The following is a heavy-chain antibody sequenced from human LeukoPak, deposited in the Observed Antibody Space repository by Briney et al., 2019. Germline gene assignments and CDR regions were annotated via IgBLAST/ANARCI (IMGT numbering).Heavy chain of an antibody. CDR1: GYTFTSYG. CDR3: ARVGGREPRWDYGDYYYGMDV. CDR2: ISAYNGNT. V-gene: IGHV1-18*01. Sequence: ASVKVSCKASGYTFTSYGISWVRQAPGQGLEWMGWISAYNGNTNYAQKLQGRVTMTTDTSTSTAYMELRSLRSDDTAVYYCARVGGREPRWDYGDYYYGMDVWGQGTTVTVSS. D-gene: IGHD4-17*01. J-gene: IGHJ6*02.